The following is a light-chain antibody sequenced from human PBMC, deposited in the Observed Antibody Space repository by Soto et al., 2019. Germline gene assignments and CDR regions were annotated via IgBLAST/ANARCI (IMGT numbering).Light chain of an antibody. CDR3: QQYENYWT. CDR1: QSISSW. V-gene: IGKV1-5*01. Sequence: DIQMTQSPSTLSATAGDRVTITCRASQSISSWLAWYQHKPGKAHKLLTYDASNLDSGVPSRFSGSGSGTEFSLTISNLQPDDCATYYCQQYENYWTFGQGTRVEIK. CDR2: DAS. J-gene: IGKJ1*01.